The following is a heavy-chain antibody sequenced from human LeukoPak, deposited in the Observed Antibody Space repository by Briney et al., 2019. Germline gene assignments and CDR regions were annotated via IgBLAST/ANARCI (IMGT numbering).Heavy chain of an antibody. D-gene: IGHD2-15*01. V-gene: IGHV3-53*01. J-gene: IGHJ4*02. CDR2: IYSGGTT. CDR3: ARDGVAADTYHFLVFSS. Sequence: GGSLRLSCAASGFTVSSSYMSWVRQAPGKGLEWVSTIYSGGTTYYADSVKGRFTISRDNSKNTLSLQMDSLRDEDTAVYYCARDGVAADTYHFLVFSSWGQGTLVTVSS. CDR1: GFTVSSSY.